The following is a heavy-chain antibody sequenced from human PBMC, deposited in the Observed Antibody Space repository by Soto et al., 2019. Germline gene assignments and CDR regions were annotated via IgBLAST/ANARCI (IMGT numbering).Heavy chain of an antibody. CDR2: ISAYNGNT. D-gene: IGHD3-3*01. J-gene: IGHJ4*02. V-gene: IGHV1-18*01. Sequence: QVQLVQSGAEVKKPGASVKVSCKASGYTFTSYGISWVRQAPGQGLEWMGWISAYNGNTNYAQKLQGGVTMTTDTSTSTAYMELRSLRSDDTAVYYCARDLSDYDFWSGYPTYDYWGQGTLVTVSS. CDR3: ARDLSDYDFWSGYPTYDY. CDR1: GYTFTSYG.